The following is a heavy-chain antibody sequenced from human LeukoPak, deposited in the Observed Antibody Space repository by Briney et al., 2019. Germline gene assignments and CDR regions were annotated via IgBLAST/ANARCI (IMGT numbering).Heavy chain of an antibody. CDR3: AKDGSGSHYYYFDY. CDR2: FDPEDGET. CDR1: GYTLTELS. D-gene: IGHD3-10*01. Sequence: RASVKVSCKVSGYTLTELSMHWVRQAPGKGLEWMGGFDPEDGETIYAQKFQGRVTMTEDTSTDTAYMELNSLRAEDTAVYYCAKDGSGSHYYYFDYWGQGTLVTVSS. V-gene: IGHV1-24*01. J-gene: IGHJ4*02.